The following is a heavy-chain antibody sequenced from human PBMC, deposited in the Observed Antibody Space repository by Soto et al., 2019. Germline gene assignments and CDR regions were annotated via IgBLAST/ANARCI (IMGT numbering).Heavy chain of an antibody. CDR3: ASGSDGSGYGPEYFQH. CDR2: IIPIFGTA. CDR1: GGTFSSYA. J-gene: IGHJ1*01. Sequence: SVKVSCKASGGTFSSYAISWVRQAPGQGLEWMGGIIPIFGTANYAQKFQGRVTITADKSTSTAYMELSSLRSEDTAVYYCASGSDGSGYGPEYFQHWGQGTLVTVS. V-gene: IGHV1-69*06. D-gene: IGHD3-22*01.